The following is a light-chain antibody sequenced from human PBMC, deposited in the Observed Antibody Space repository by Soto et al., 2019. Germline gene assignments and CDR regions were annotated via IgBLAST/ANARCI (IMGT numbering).Light chain of an antibody. CDR2: GAS. Sequence: EIVLTQSPGTLSLSPGERATLSCRASQSVSSYLAWYQQKPGQAPRLLMYGASSRATGIPDRFSGSGSGTDFTLTINRLEPEDLAVYYCQHYGSSPPYTFGQGTKLEIK. J-gene: IGKJ2*01. CDR1: QSVSSY. V-gene: IGKV3-20*01. CDR3: QHYGSSPPYT.